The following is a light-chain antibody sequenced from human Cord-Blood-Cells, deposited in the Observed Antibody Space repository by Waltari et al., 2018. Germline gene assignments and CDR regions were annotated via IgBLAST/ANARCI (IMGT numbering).Light chain of an antibody. CDR2: RNN. CDR3: AAWDDSLSGWV. CDR1: SSTIGSNY. J-gene: IGLJ3*02. Sequence: QSVLTQPPSASGTPGQRVTISCSGSSSTIGSNYVSWYQQLPGTAPKLLIYRNNPRPSGVPDRFSGSKSGTSASLAISGLRSEDEADYYCAAWDDSLSGWVFGGGTKLTVL. V-gene: IGLV1-47*01.